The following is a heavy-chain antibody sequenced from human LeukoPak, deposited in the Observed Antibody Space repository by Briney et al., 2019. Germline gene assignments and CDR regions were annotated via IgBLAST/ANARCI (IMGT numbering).Heavy chain of an antibody. Sequence: SETLSLTCTVSGGSISSYYWSWIRQPPGKGLEWIGYIYYSGSTNYNPSLKSRVTISVDTSKNQLSLKLSSVTAADTAVYYCARHSGSYGGAFDIWGQGTMVTVSS. J-gene: IGHJ3*02. V-gene: IGHV4-59*08. CDR2: IYYSGST. CDR1: GGSISSYY. CDR3: ARHSGSYGGAFDI. D-gene: IGHD1-26*01.